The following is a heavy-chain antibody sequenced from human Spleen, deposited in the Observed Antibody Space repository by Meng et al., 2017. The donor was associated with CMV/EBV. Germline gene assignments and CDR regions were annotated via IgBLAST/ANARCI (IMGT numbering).Heavy chain of an antibody. Sequence: GESLKISCAASGFTFSSYGMHWVRQAPGKGLEWVAVIWYDGSNKYYADSVKGRFTISRDNSKNTLYLQMNSLRAEDTAVYYCAKVGATSNYYGMDVWGQGTTVTVSS. CDR2: IWYDGSNK. CDR3: AKVGATSNYYGMDV. CDR1: GFTFSSYG. V-gene: IGHV3-33*06. J-gene: IGHJ6*02. D-gene: IGHD1-26*01.